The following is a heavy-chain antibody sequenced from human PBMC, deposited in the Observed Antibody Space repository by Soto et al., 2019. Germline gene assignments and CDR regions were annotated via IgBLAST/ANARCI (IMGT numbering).Heavy chain of an antibody. CDR3: AREDCSGGSCYNWFDP. J-gene: IGHJ5*02. CDR2: INPNSGGT. Sequence: ASVKVSCKASGYTFTGYYMHWVRQAPGQGLEWMGWINPNSGGTNYAQKFQGRVTMTRDTSISTAYMELSRLRSDDTAAYYCAREDCSGGSCYNWFDPWGQGTLVTVSS. V-gene: IGHV1-2*02. D-gene: IGHD2-15*01. CDR1: GYTFTGYY.